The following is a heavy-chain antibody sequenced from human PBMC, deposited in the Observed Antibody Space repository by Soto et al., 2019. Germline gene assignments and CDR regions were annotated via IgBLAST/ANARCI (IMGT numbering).Heavy chain of an antibody. CDR1: GGTFSSYA. D-gene: IGHD3-22*01. CDR3: AKTKDYYDSSGPFDY. CDR2: IIPIFGTA. V-gene: IGHV1-69*13. J-gene: IGHJ4*02. Sequence: SVKVSCKASGGTFSSYAISWVRQAPGQGLEWMGGIIPIFGTANYAQKFQGRVTITADESTSTAYMELSSLRSEDTAVYYCAKTKDYYDSSGPFDYWGQGTLVTVSS.